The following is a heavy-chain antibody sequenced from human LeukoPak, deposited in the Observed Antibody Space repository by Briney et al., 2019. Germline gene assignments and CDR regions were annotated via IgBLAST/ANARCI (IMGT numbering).Heavy chain of an antibody. CDR3: ARGYCSGGSCYSPPGYYFDY. Sequence: SETLSLTCTVSGGSISSYYWSWIRQPPGKGLEWIGEINHSGSTNYNPSLKSRVTISVDTSKNQFSLKLSSVTAADTAVYYCARGYCSGGSCYSPPGYYFDYWGQGTLVTVSS. J-gene: IGHJ4*02. CDR1: GGSISSYY. CDR2: INHSGST. V-gene: IGHV4-34*01. D-gene: IGHD2-15*01.